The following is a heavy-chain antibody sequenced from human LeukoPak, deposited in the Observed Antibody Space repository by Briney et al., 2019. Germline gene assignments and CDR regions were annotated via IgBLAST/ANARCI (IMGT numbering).Heavy chain of an antibody. CDR1: GYTFTSYG. CDR2: ISAYNGNT. V-gene: IGHV1-18*01. J-gene: IGHJ5*02. Sequence: GSVKVSCKASGYTFTSYGISWVRQAPGQGLEWMGWISAYNGNTNYAQKLQGRVTMTTDTSTSTAYMELRSLRSDDTAVYYCARDPMMYYDILTGSDNWFDPWGQGTLVTVSS. D-gene: IGHD3-9*01. CDR3: ARDPMMYYDILTGSDNWFDP.